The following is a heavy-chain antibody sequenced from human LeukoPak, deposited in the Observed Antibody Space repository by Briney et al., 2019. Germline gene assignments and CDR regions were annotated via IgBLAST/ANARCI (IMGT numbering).Heavy chain of an antibody. J-gene: IGHJ4*02. CDR3: ARDTGYNTFDY. CDR1: GFTFSSYW. CDR2: IKEDGSDK. D-gene: IGHD5-24*01. V-gene: IGHV3-7*05. Sequence: GGSLRLSCAASGFTFSSYWMAWVRQAPGKGLEWVANIKEDGSDKYYVDYVKGRFTISRDNAKNSLYLQMNSLRAEDTAVYYCARDTGYNTFDYWSQGTLVTVSS.